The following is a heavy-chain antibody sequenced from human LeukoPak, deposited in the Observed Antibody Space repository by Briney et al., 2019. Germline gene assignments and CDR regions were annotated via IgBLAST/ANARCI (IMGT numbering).Heavy chain of an antibody. J-gene: IGHJ6*04. D-gene: IGHD2-2*01. CDR2: ISGSGGRT. CDR3: AKDNRPRIVVVPAAILVGMDV. Sequence: GGSLRPSCAASGFTFSSYAMSWVRQAPGKGLEWVSAISGSGGRTYYADSVKGRFTISRDNSKNTLYLQMNSLRAEDTAVYYCAKDNRPRIVVVPAAILVGMDVWGKGTTVTVSS. V-gene: IGHV3-23*01. CDR1: GFTFSSYA.